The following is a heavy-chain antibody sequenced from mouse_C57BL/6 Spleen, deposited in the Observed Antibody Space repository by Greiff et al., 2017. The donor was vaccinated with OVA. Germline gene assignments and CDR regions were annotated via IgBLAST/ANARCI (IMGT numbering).Heavy chain of an antibody. Sequence: VQLQQSGAELARPGASVKLSCKASGYTFTSYGISWVKQRTGQGLEWIGEIYPRSGNTYYNEKFKGKATLTADKSSSTAYMELRSLTSEDSAVYVGASSGGSSSHWCYGGWGTGTTVTV. CDR2: IYPRSGNT. CDR1: GYTFTSYG. J-gene: IGHJ1*03. V-gene: IGHV1-81*01. D-gene: IGHD1-1*01. CDR3: ASSGGSSSHWCYGG.